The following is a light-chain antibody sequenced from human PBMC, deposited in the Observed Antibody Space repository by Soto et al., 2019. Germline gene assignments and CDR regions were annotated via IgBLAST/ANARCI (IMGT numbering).Light chain of an antibody. Sequence: QSALPQPASVSGSPGPSITISCSGTSSDVGSYNYVSWYQQHPGKAPKLIIYDVSNRPSGVSHRFSGSKSGNTASLTVSGLQAEDEAGYYCSSYTSSGIRFGGGTKLTVL. J-gene: IGLJ3*02. CDR1: SSDVGSYNY. V-gene: IGLV2-14*01. CDR3: SSYTSSGIR. CDR2: DVS.